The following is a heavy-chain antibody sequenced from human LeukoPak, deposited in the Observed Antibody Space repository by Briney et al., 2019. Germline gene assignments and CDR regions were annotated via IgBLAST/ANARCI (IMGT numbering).Heavy chain of an antibody. J-gene: IGHJ4*02. Sequence: PSETLSLTCTVSGGSISSGGYYWSWIRQHPGKGLEWIGYIYYSGSTYYNPSLKSRVTISVDTSKNQFSLKLSSVTAADTAVYYCARGGIAVAGRGGDYWGQGTLVTVSS. CDR1: GGSISSGGYY. V-gene: IGHV4-31*03. CDR2: IYYSGST. D-gene: IGHD6-19*01. CDR3: ARGGIAVAGRGGDY.